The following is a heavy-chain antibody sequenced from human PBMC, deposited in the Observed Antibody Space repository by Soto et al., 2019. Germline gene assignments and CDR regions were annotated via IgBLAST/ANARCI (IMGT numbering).Heavy chain of an antibody. CDR2: SRADNSHP. Sequence: QVQLLQSGPEVKKPGASVKVSCRALGYRFTEFGISWVRQAPGQGLEWVGWSRADNSHPNDAKSLQGRVNVTTDTSSNTADMALTSLTSADTAVYYCARAADRFDFACGRNDALDIWGQGTLVFVSS. CDR1: GYRFTEFG. J-gene: IGHJ3*02. D-gene: IGHD1-26*01. V-gene: IGHV1-18*01. CDR3: ARAADRFDFACGRNDALDI.